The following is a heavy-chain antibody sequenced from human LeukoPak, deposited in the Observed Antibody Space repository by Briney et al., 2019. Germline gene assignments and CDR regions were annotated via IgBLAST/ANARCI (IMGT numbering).Heavy chain of an antibody. J-gene: IGHJ4*02. CDR3: ATGGQLEKVFLY. V-gene: IGHV3-7*01. Sequence: GGSLRLSCAASGFTFSSYCMSWVRQAPGKGLEWVANIKQDGRENYYVDSVKGRFTISRDNAKNSLYLQMNSLRAEDTAVYYCATGGQLEKVFLYWGQGALVTVSS. CDR1: GFTFSSYC. CDR2: IKQDGREN. D-gene: IGHD1-1*01.